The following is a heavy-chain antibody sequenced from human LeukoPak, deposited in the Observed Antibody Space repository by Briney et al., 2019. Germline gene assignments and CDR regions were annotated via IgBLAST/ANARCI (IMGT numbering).Heavy chain of an antibody. CDR2: ISYDGTNK. CDR3: ARVVQGEQQLVNIFDY. V-gene: IGHV3-30-3*01. D-gene: IGHD6-13*01. J-gene: IGHJ4*02. Sequence: GGSLRLSCAASGFTFSSYVMHWVRQAPGKGLEWVAVISYDGTNKYYADSVKGRFTISRDNSKNTLYLQMNSLRAEDTAMYYCARVVQGEQQLVNIFDYWGQGTLVTVSS. CDR1: GFTFSSYV.